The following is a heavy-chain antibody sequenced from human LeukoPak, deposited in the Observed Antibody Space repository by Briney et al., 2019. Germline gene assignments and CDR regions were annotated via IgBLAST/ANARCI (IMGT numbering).Heavy chain of an antibody. J-gene: IGHJ4*02. V-gene: IGHV4-39*01. CDR3: ARYRGTYGYYFDY. Sequence: SETLSLTCTVSGASISSSGYYWGWVRQPPGKGLEWIGNIYYSGKTYYNSPLKSRVTVSVDTSKNQLSLNLTSVTAADTAVYYCARYRGTYGYYFDYWGQGKLVIVSS. D-gene: IGHD5-24*01. CDR1: GASISSSGYY. CDR2: IYYSGKT.